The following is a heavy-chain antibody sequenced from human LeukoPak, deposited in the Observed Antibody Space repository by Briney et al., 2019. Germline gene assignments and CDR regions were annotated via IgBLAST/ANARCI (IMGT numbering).Heavy chain of an antibody. D-gene: IGHD5-24*01. CDR1: GFTVSSNS. V-gene: IGHV3-53*05. CDR2: IYSGGNT. Sequence: PGGSLRLSCTVSGFTVSSNSWSWVRQAPGKGLEWVSFIYSGGNTHYSDSVTGRFTISRDNSKNTLYLQMNSLRAEDTAVYYCASSRDGYIPADYWGQGTLVTVSS. J-gene: IGHJ4*02. CDR3: ASSRDGYIPADY.